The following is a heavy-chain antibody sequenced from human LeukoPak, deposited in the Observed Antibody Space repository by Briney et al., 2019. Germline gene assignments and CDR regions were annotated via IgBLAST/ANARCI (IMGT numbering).Heavy chain of an antibody. CDR2: IYYSGST. J-gene: IGHJ5*02. D-gene: IGHD6-13*01. V-gene: IGHV4-59*01. Sequence: SETLCLTCTVSGGSISSYYWSCIRAPPGKGLEWSGYIYYSGSTHYTPSLKSRVTLSVDTSNNQSSLKLSSVTAADTAVYYCASQQLANWFDPWGQGTLVTVSS. CDR3: ASQQLANWFDP. CDR1: GGSISSYY.